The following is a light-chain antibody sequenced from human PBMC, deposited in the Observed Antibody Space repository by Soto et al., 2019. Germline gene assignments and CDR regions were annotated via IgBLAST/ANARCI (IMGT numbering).Light chain of an antibody. CDR1: SGDVGGYNY. V-gene: IGLV2-14*01. CDR3: CSYAGRATYV. J-gene: IGLJ2*01. CDR2: EVT. Sequence: QSVLTQPASVSGSPGQSITISCTGSSGDVGGYNYVSWYQQHPGKAPKLIIYEVTNRPSGVSNRFSASKSGNTASLTISGLQAEDEANYYCCSYAGRATYVFGGGTKLTVL.